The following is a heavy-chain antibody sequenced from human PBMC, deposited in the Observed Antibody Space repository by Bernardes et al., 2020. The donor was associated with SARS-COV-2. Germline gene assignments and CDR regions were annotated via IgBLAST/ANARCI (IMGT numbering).Heavy chain of an antibody. Sequence: GGSLSLSCAASGFTFSSYWMHWVRQSPGTGLVWVSRINSDGRTTTYADSVKGRFTISRDNGKNTLFLQMNSLRAEDTALYYCVRGPSDGHGRFEYWGQGALVIVSS. J-gene: IGHJ4*02. CDR3: VRGPSDGHGRFEY. CDR2: INSDGRTT. CDR1: GFTFSSYW. V-gene: IGHV3-74*01.